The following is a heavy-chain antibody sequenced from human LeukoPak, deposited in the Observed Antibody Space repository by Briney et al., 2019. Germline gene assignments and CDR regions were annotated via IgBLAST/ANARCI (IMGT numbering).Heavy chain of an antibody. V-gene: IGHV4-34*01. CDR3: ASHNSLGGPLAHFDY. Sequence: SETLSLTCAVYGGSFSGYSWTWIRQPPGKGLEWIGEITHSGSTNYNPSLKSRVTISVDTSKNQFSLKLSSVTAADTAVYYCASHNSLGGPLAHFDYWGQGALVTVSS. CDR2: ITHSGST. J-gene: IGHJ4*02. CDR1: GGSFSGYS. D-gene: IGHD3-16*01.